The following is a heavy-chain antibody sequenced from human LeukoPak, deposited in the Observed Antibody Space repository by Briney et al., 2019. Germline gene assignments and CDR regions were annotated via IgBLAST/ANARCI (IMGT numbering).Heavy chain of an antibody. CDR3: ARDQRDFEWELRASDY. CDR2: ISAYNGNT. Sequence: ASVKVSCKASGYTFTSYGISWVRQAPGQGLEWMGWISAYNGNTNYAQKLQGRVTMTTDTSTGTAYMELRSLRSDDTAVYYCARDQRDFEWELRASDYWGQGTQVTVSS. D-gene: IGHD1-26*01. V-gene: IGHV1-18*01. CDR1: GYTFTSYG. J-gene: IGHJ4*02.